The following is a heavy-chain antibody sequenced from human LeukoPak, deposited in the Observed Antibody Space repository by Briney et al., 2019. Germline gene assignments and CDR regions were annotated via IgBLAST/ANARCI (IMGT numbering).Heavy chain of an antibody. Sequence: SETLSLTCTVSSGSIRGYYWSWIRQSPGKGLEWVGYMYYNGSPNYNPSLKSRVTISVDTSKNQFSLKLSSVTAADTAVYYCARGRGDCSSTSCYPYYYYYMDVWGKGTTVTVSS. CDR1: SGSIRGYY. D-gene: IGHD2-2*01. CDR2: MYYNGSP. CDR3: ARGRGDCSSTSCYPYYYYYMDV. V-gene: IGHV4-59*08. J-gene: IGHJ6*03.